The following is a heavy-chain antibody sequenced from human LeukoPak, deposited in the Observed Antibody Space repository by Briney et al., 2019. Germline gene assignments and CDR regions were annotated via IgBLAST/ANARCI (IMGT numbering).Heavy chain of an antibody. J-gene: IGHJ4*02. CDR3: AREDYGSRSGDY. CDR2: ISSSSSYI. D-gene: IGHD3-10*01. Sequence: GGSLRLSCAASGFTFSSYAMHWVRQAPGKGLEWVSSISSSSSYIYYAGSVKGRFTISRDNAKNSLYLQMNSLRAEDTAVYYCAREDYGSRSGDYWGQGTLVTVSS. V-gene: IGHV3-21*01. CDR1: GFTFSSYA.